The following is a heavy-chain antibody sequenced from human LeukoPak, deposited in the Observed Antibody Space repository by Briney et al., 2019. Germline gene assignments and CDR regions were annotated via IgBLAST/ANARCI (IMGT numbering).Heavy chain of an antibody. V-gene: IGHV4-61*02. D-gene: IGHD2-8*01. CDR3: AREALPNGVWRVGWFDP. CDR1: GGSISSGSYF. J-gene: IGHJ5*02. CDR2: IDSSGNT. Sequence: SQTLSLTCTVSGGSISSGSYFWSWIRQSAGRGLEWIGRIDSSGNTNYNPSLKSRDTMSLDTSKNQFSLKLSSVTAADTAVYYCAREALPNGVWRVGWFDPWGQGTLVTVFS.